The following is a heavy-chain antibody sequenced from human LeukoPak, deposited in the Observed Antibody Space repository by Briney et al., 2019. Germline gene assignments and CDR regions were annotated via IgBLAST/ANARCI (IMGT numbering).Heavy chain of an antibody. V-gene: IGHV3-30*04. Sequence: GGSLSLSCAASEFTFSTYAMHWLRQAPGKGPEGVADISRDGLDTYYADPVRGRFTISRDNSKNTLYLQMKRLRAEDTAVYYCAKVEMVYAIYVRGGFDYWGQGTLVTVSS. J-gene: IGHJ4*02. CDR1: EFTFSTYA. CDR2: ISRDGLDT. CDR3: AKVEMVYAIYVRGGFDY. D-gene: IGHD2-8*01.